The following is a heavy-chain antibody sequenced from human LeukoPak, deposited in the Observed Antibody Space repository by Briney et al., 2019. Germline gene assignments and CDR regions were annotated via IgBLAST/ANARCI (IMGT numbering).Heavy chain of an antibody. Sequence: GGSLRLSCAASGFTFDDYAMHWVRQAPGKGLEWVSLISGDGGSTYYADSVKGRFTISRDNSKNSLYLQMNSLRTEDTALYYCAKGYCNGGSCYPAYYYYGMDVWGQGTTVTVSS. D-gene: IGHD2-15*01. J-gene: IGHJ6*02. V-gene: IGHV3-43*02. CDR1: GFTFDDYA. CDR3: AKGYCNGGSCYPAYYYYGMDV. CDR2: ISGDGGST.